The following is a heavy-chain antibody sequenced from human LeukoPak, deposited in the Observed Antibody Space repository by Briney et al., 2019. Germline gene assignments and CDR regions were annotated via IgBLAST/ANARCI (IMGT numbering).Heavy chain of an antibody. CDR2: IYYSGST. CDR3: ARDSPSTARPGSYYYYGMDV. Sequence: EPSETLSLTCTVSGGSISSYYWSWIRQPPGKGLEWIGYIYYSGSTNYNPSLKSRVTISVDTSKNQFSLKLSSVTAADTAVHYCARDSPSTARPGSYYYYGMDVWGQGTTVTVSS. J-gene: IGHJ6*02. CDR1: GGSISSYY. V-gene: IGHV4-59*01. D-gene: IGHD6-6*01.